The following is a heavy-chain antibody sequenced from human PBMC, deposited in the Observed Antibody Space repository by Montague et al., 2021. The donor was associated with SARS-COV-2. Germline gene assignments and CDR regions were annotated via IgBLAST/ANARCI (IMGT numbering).Heavy chain of an antibody. D-gene: IGHD6-6*01. Sequence: SETLSLTCTVSGASVASGNFYWSWIRQPPGKGLEWIGYMYYTGHTNYKPSLESRVTMPVDPSKNQFSLTLTSVTAADTAVYYCARSRANVPSRPGFDYWGQGALVTVSS. CDR1: GASVASGNFY. V-gene: IGHV4-61*01. J-gene: IGHJ4*02. CDR2: MYYTGHT. CDR3: ARSRANVPSRPGFDY.